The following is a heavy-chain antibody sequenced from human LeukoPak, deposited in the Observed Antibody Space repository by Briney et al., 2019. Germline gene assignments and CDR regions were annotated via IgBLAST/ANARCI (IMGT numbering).Heavy chain of an antibody. CDR1: GGSISSYY. J-gene: IGHJ4*02. D-gene: IGHD2-15*01. V-gene: IGHV4-59*08. Sequence: SETLSLTCTVSGGSISSYYWSWIRQPPGKGLEWIGYIYYSGSTNYNPSLKSRVTISVDTSKNQFSLKLTSVTAADTAVYYCARARGSSGGNCPDYWGQGTLATVSS. CDR3: ARARGSSGGNCPDY. CDR2: IYYSGST.